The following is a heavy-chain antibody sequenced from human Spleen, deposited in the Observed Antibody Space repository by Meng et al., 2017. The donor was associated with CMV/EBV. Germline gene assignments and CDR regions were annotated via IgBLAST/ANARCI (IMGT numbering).Heavy chain of an antibody. J-gene: IGHJ6*02. Sequence: GSLRLSCSISDDSISRSSYYWGWIRQPPGKGLEWIGTIYYSGSTYYNPSLKSRVTISVDTSKNQFSLKLSSVTAADTAVYYCARDHSGSYGGTLYYYGMDVWGQGTTVTVSS. CDR2: IYYSGST. D-gene: IGHD1-26*01. CDR1: DDSISRSSYY. CDR3: ARDHSGSYGGTLYYYGMDV. V-gene: IGHV4-39*07.